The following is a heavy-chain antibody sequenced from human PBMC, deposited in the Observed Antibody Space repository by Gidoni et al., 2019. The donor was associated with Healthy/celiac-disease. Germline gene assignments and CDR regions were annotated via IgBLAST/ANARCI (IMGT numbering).Heavy chain of an antibody. V-gene: IGHV4-34*01. CDR2: INHSGST. Sequence: QVQLQQWGAGLLKPSETLSLTCAVYCGSFSGYYWSWIRQPPGKGLEWIGEINHSGSTNYNPSLKSRVTISGDTSKNQFSLKLSSVTAADTAVYYCASASVLSNGATVTTPFDYWGQGTLVTVSS. D-gene: IGHD4-17*01. J-gene: IGHJ4*02. CDR1: CGSFSGYY. CDR3: ASASVLSNGATVTTPFDY.